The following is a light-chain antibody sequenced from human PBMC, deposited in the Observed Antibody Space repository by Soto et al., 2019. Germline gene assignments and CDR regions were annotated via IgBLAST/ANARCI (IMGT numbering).Light chain of an antibody. Sequence: EIVMTQSPVTLSVSPGARATLSCRASQSVSSNLAWYQQKPGQAPSLLIYGAFTRATGIPARFSGTGSGTEFTLTISSLQAEDYALYYCQQYNHWPRTFGQGTKVDI. V-gene: IGKV3-15*01. CDR2: GAF. CDR3: QQYNHWPRT. CDR1: QSVSSN. J-gene: IGKJ1*01.